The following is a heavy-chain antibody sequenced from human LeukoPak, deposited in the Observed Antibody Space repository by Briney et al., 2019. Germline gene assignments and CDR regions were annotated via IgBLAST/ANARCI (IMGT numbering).Heavy chain of an antibody. CDR3: ARDMDSSGSLYDY. CDR2: INPNSGGT. D-gene: IGHD3-22*01. Sequence: ASVKVSCKASGYTFTGDCMHWVRQAPGQGLEWMGWINPNSGGTNYAQKFQGRVTMTRDTSISTAYMELSRLRSDDTAVYYCARDMDSSGSLYDYWGQGTLVTVSS. CDR1: GYTFTGDC. V-gene: IGHV1-2*02. J-gene: IGHJ4*02.